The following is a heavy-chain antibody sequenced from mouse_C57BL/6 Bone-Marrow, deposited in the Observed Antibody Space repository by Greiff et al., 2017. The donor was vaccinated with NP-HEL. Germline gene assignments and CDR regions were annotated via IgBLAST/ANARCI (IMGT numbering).Heavy chain of an antibody. CDR3: ARDGDYYGSPFAY. V-gene: IGHV7-1*01. CDR1: GFTFSDFY. D-gene: IGHD1-1*01. J-gene: IGHJ3*01. CDR2: SRNKANDYTT. Sequence: DVKLVESGGGLVQSGRSLRLSCATSGFTFSDFYMEWVRQAPGKGLEWIAASRNKANDYTTEYSASVKGRFIVSRDTSQSILYLQMNALRAEDTAIYYCARDGDYYGSPFAYWGQGTLVTVSA.